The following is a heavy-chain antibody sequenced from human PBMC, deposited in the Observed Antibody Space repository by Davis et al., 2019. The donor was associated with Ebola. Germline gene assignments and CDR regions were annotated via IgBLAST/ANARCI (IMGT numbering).Heavy chain of an antibody. J-gene: IGHJ4*02. D-gene: IGHD3-3*01. CDR3: AKEGNIWSDYFDY. CDR2: ISNDGSNQ. Sequence: PGGSLRLSCTASGFSFSSSGINWVRQAPGRGLEWVAVISNDGSNQYYADSVKGRFTISRDNSKNTLYLQMNSLRADDTAIYYCAKEGNIWSDYFDYWGQGTLVTVSS. CDR1: GFSFSSSG. V-gene: IGHV3-30*18.